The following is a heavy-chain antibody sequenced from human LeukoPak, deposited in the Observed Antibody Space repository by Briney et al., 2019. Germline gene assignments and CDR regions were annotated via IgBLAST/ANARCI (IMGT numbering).Heavy chain of an antibody. CDR1: GFTFSTYW. J-gene: IGHJ5*02. D-gene: IGHD1-26*01. Sequence: PGGSLRLSCAASGFTFSTYWMHWVRETPGKGLGWVSHINSDGSTTTYADSVKGRFTISRDNANNMLYLQMNSLGAEDTAVYYCARGAISSGSPWMYNWFDPWGQGTLVTVSS. CDR3: ARGAISSGSPWMYNWFDP. CDR2: INSDGSTT. V-gene: IGHV3-74*01.